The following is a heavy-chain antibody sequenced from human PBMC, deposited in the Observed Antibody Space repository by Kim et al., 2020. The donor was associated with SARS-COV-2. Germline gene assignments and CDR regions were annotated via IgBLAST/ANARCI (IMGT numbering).Heavy chain of an antibody. CDR2: ISSSSSTI. D-gene: IGHD6-19*01. CDR1: GFTFSSYS. V-gene: IGHV3-48*02. CDR3: ARDASKRYSSGWFDSDSGYYFDY. J-gene: IGHJ4*02. Sequence: GGSLRLSCAASGFTFSSYSMNWVRQAPGKGLEWVSYISSSSSTIYYADSVKGRFTISRDNAKNSLYLQMNSLRDEDTAVYYCARDASKRYSSGWFDSDSGYYFDYWGQGTLVTVSS.